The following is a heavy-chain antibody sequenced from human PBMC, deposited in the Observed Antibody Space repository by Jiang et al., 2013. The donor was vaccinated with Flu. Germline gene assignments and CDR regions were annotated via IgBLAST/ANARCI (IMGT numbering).Heavy chain of an antibody. CDR1: GGSISSGGYY. Sequence: GPGLVKPSQTLSLTCNVSGGSISSGGYYWSWIRQYPGKDLEWIGYIYYSGSTNYNPSLKSRVTISVDTSKNQFSLKLSSVTAADTAVYYCARNQDSSGYLWDYWGQGTLVTVSS. D-gene: IGHD3-22*01. CDR3: ARNQDSSGYLWDY. J-gene: IGHJ4*02. CDR2: IYYSGST. V-gene: IGHV4-61*08.